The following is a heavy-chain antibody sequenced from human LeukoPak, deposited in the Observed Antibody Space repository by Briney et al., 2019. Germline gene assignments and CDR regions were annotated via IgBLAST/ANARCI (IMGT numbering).Heavy chain of an antibody. Sequence: GGSLRLSCAASGFTFSSYSMTWVRQAPGKGLEWVSYISSSSSTIYYADSVKGRFTISRDNAKNSLYLQMNSLRDEDTAAYYCARDFLHYYDSSGYYGYWGQGTLVTVSS. J-gene: IGHJ4*02. CDR3: ARDFLHYYDSSGYYGY. V-gene: IGHV3-48*02. CDR2: ISSSSSTI. CDR1: GFTFSSYS. D-gene: IGHD3-22*01.